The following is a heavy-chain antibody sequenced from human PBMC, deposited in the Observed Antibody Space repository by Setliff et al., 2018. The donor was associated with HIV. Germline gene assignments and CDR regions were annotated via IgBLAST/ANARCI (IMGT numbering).Heavy chain of an antibody. Sequence: GGSLRLSCAASGFTFSSFGMHWVRQAPGKGLEWVAFIRCDGSNEYYADTVKGRFTISRDNSKNTLYLQINSLRAEDTALYYCAKDFHACGDYLSGYYFDYWGQGSLVTVSS. D-gene: IGHD4-17*01. CDR1: GFTFSSFG. CDR3: AKDFHACGDYLSGYYFDY. V-gene: IGHV3-30*02. J-gene: IGHJ4*02. CDR2: IRCDGSNE.